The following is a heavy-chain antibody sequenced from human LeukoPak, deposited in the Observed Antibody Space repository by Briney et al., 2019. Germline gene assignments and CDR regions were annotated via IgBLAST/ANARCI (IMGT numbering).Heavy chain of an antibody. CDR3: ARDLGLRGST. J-gene: IGHJ5*02. CDR2: MYGDMRDI. D-gene: IGHD5-12*01. CDR1: GLTFSNSW. V-gene: IGHV3-74*01. Sequence: GGSLRLSCEASGLTFSNSWMHWVRQIPGKGLVWVSRMYGDMRDISYTDSVKGRFTISRDNAKNTVYLQMNSLRGEDTAVYYCARDLGLRGSTWGQGTLVTVSS.